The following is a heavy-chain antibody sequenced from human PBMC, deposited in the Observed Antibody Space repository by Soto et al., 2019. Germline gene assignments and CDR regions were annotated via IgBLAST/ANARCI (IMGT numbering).Heavy chain of an antibody. CDR3: AKADVWYSCRWGYFDY. Sequence: EVQVLESGGGMVQPGGSLRLSCAASGFTFSSYAMSWVRQAPGKGLEWVSTISGTGSSTYYAGSVEGRFTISRDNSKNGRFRQMNSVGAEDTADNDGAKADVWYSCRWGYFDYGGKGTLVIVSS. D-gene: IGHD6-19*01. CDR2: ISGTGSST. V-gene: IGHV3-23*01. J-gene: IGHJ4*02. CDR1: GFTFSSYA.